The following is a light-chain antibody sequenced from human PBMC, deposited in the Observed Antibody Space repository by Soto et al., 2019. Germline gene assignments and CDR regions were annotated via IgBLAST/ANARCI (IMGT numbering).Light chain of an antibody. CDR1: RSISSN. CDR2: GAS. J-gene: IGKJ1*01. V-gene: IGKV3-15*01. CDR3: QQYNNWPPWT. Sequence: EVVMTQSPATLSVSPGERATLSCRASRSISSNLAWYQQKPGQPPRLLIYGASTRATGIPARFGGSGSGTEFTLTISSLQSEDFAVYYCQQYNNWPPWTFGQGTKVEIK.